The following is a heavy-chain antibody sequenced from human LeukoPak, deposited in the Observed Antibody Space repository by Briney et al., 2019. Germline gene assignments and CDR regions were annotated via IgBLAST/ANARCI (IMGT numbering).Heavy chain of an antibody. D-gene: IGHD3-22*01. Sequence: SETLSLTCTVSGGSISSSSYYWGWIRQPPGKGLEWIGSIYYSGSTNYNPSLKSRVTISGDTSKNQFSLKLSSVTAADTAVYYCARVYSSGYYLNFDYWGQGTLVTVSS. V-gene: IGHV4-39*07. J-gene: IGHJ4*02. CDR3: ARVYSSGYYLNFDY. CDR2: IYYSGST. CDR1: GGSISSSSYY.